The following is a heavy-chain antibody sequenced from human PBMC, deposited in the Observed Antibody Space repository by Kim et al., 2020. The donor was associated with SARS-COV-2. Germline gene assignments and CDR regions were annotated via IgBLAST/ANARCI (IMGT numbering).Heavy chain of an antibody. J-gene: IGHJ5*01. V-gene: IGHV4-39*01. CDR2: IYYSGST. D-gene: IGHD3-3*01. CDR3: ARQGNYDVRRGNPSSSDWFDP. Sequence: SETLSLTCTVSGGSISSSSCYWGRIRQPPGKGLEWIVSIYYSGSTYYNPSLKSRVTISVDTSKNQFSLMLSSVTAADAAVYYCARQGNYDVRRGNPSSSDWFDPWGQGTLDTVSS. CDR1: GGSISSSSCY.